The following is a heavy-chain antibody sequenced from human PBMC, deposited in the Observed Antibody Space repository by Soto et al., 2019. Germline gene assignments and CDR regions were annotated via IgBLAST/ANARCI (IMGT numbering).Heavy chain of an antibody. CDR1: GYTFTSYA. Sequence: SVKVSCKASGYTFTSYAMHWVRQAPGQRLEWMGWINAGNGNTKYSQKFQGRVTITRDTSASTAYMELSSLRSEDTAVYYCARVVPNTKWEPYNYWGQGXLVTVYS. J-gene: IGHJ4*02. D-gene: IGHD1-26*01. CDR3: ARVVPNTKWEPYNY. V-gene: IGHV1-3*01. CDR2: INAGNGNT.